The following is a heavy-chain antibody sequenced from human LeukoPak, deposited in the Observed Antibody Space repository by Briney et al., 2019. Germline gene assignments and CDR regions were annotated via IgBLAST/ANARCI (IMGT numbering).Heavy chain of an antibody. Sequence: ASVKVSCKASGGTFSSYAISWVRQAPGQGLEWMGGIIPIFGTANYAQKFQGRVTITADESTSTAYMELSSLRSEDTAVYYCARTGRSYSHFDYWGQGTLVTVSS. CDR1: GGTFSSYA. CDR2: IIPIFGTA. V-gene: IGHV1-69*13. D-gene: IGHD1-26*01. CDR3: ARTGRSYSHFDY. J-gene: IGHJ4*02.